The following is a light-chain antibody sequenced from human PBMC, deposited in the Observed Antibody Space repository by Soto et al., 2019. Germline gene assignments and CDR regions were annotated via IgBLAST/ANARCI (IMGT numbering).Light chain of an antibody. CDR3: QQVYGHPPA. J-gene: IGKJ5*01. CDR1: QGIRHY. CDR2: GAS. Sequence: DIQLTQSPSFLSASVGARVTITCRASQGIRHYLAWYQQKPGKAPSLLMYGASTLQSGVPSRFSGSGSGTEYTLTISSLQPEDVATYFCQQVYGHPPAFGPGTRLDSK. V-gene: IGKV1-9*01.